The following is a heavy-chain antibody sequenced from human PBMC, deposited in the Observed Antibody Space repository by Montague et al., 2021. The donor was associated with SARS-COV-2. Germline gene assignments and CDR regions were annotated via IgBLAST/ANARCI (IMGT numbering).Heavy chain of an antibody. CDR3: ARGGYYDNTGYYSDYYYNMDV. V-gene: IGHV4-59*01. J-gene: IGHJ6*02. Sequence: SETLSLTCTVSGGSISSYYWSWIRQPPGKGLEWIGYIFHSGRTYYNPSLKSRVSMSVDTSKNQVSLRLSSLTAADTAVYYCARGGYYDNTGYYSDYYYNMDVWGQGTTVTVSS. CDR2: IFHSGRT. CDR1: GGSISSYY. D-gene: IGHD3-22*01.